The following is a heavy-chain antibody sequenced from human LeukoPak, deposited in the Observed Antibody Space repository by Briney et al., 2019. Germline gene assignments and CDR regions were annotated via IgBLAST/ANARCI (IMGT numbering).Heavy chain of an antibody. CDR1: GFTSSDYY. CDR2: ISRTTGFT. D-gene: IGHD1-26*01. Sequence: GGALRLSCADSGFTSSDYYMSWIRQAPGTGLERVSYISRTTGFTNYADSAKGRFTISRDNAKNSLYLQMNSLRAEDTAVYYCARYSGSYDYFDYWGQGTLVTVSS. CDR3: ARYSGSYDYFDY. V-gene: IGHV3-11*03. J-gene: IGHJ4*02.